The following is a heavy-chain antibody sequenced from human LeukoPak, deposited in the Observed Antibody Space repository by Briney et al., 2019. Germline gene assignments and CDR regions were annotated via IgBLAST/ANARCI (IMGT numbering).Heavy chain of an antibody. CDR3: ARDLRTAMVRFDWFDP. Sequence: GASVKVSCKASGYTFTSYYMHWVRQAPGQGLEWMGIINPSGGSTSYAQKFQGRVTMTRDTSTSTVYMELSSLGSEDTAVYYCARDLRTAMVRFDWFDPWGQGTLVTVSS. D-gene: IGHD5-18*01. J-gene: IGHJ5*02. V-gene: IGHV1-46*01. CDR2: INPSGGST. CDR1: GYTFTSYY.